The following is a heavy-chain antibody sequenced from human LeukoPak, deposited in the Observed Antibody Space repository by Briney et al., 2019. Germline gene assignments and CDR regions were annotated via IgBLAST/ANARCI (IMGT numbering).Heavy chain of an antibody. J-gene: IGHJ4*02. CDR2: ISGSGGST. CDR1: GFTFSSYG. CDR3: ARVSGYRTLSFDN. V-gene: IGHV3-23*01. D-gene: IGHD6-25*01. Sequence: GGSLRLSCAASGFTFSSYGMSWVRQAPGKGLEWVSAISGSGGSTYYADSVKGRFTISRDNSKNTLYLQMNNLRAEDTAVYYCARVSGYRTLSFDNWGQGTLVTVSS.